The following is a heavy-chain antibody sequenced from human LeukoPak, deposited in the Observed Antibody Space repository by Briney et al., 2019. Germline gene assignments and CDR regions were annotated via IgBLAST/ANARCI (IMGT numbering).Heavy chain of an antibody. CDR1: GFTFSSYW. CDR2: INHNGNVN. Sequence: GGSLRLSCAASGFTFSSYWMNWARQAPGKGLEWVASINHNGNVNYYVDSVKGRFTISRDNAKNSLYLQMCDLRAEDTAVYFCARGGGLDVWGQGATVTVSS. CDR3: ARGGGLDV. J-gene: IGHJ6*02. V-gene: IGHV3-7*03. D-gene: IGHD3-16*01.